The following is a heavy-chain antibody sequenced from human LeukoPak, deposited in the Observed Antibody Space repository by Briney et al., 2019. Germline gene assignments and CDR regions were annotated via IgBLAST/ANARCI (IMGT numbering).Heavy chain of an antibody. D-gene: IGHD3-3*01. CDR2: ISGSGGST. Sequence: GSLRLSCAASGFTFSSYGMHWVRQAPGKGLEWVSAISGSGGSTYYADSVKGRFTISRDNSKNTLYLQMNSLRAEDTAVYYCAKSWIFGVVPIPRWFDPWGQGTLVTVSS. CDR3: AKSWIFGVVPIPRWFDP. CDR1: GFTFSSYG. J-gene: IGHJ5*02. V-gene: IGHV3-23*01.